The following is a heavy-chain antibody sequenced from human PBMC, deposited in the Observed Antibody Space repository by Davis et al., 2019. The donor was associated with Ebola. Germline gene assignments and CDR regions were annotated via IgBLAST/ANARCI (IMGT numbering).Heavy chain of an antibody. V-gene: IGHV1-46*01. Sequence: AASVKVSCKASGYTFTSYYMHWVRQAPGQGLEWMGIINPSGGSTSYAQKFQGRVTITADTSTSTAYMEVGSLKSDDTAVYYCARAQFPTTSDHWGQGTLVTVSS. CDR3: ARAQFPTTSDH. CDR2: INPSGGST. CDR1: GYTFTSYY. D-gene: IGHD1-1*01. J-gene: IGHJ4*02.